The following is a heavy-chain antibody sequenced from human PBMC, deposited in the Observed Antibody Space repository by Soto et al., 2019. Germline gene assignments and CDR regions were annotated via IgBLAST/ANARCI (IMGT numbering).Heavy chain of an antibody. Sequence: SETLSLTCTVSGGSISSYYWSWIRQPPGKGLERIGYIYYSGSTNYNPSLKSRVTISVDTSKNQFSLKLSSVTAADTAVYYCARLSLYDSSGYYTTNFDYWGQGTLVTVSS. D-gene: IGHD3-22*01. CDR3: ARLSLYDSSGYYTTNFDY. J-gene: IGHJ4*02. CDR1: GGSISSYY. CDR2: IYYSGST. V-gene: IGHV4-59*08.